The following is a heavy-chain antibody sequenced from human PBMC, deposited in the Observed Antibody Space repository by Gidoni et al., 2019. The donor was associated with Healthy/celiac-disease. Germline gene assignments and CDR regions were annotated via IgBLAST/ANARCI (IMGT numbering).Heavy chain of an antibody. V-gene: IGHV3-48*02. CDR1: GFTFSSYR. CDR2: ISSSSSTI. J-gene: IGHJ6*02. D-gene: IGHD6-19*01. CDR3: ARDRVAATGGYYYYYYGMDV. Sequence: EVQLVESGGGLVQPGGSLRLSCAASGFTFSSYRLTWVRQAPGKGLEWVSYISSSSSTIYYADSVKGRFTISRDNAKNSLYLQMNSLRDEDTAVYYCARDRVAATGGYYYYYYGMDVWGQGTTVTVSS.